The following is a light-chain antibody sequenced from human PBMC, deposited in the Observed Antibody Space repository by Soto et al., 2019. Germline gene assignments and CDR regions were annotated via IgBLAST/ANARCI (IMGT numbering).Light chain of an antibody. CDR1: SSDVGGFNY. Sequence: QSVLTQPASVSGSPGQSITISCTGTSSDVGGFNYASWYQQHPGKAPKLMIYDVTNRPSGVSYRFSGSKSGNTASLTISGLQAEDEADYYCNSYTSSSTYVFGTGTKATVL. CDR2: DVT. V-gene: IGLV2-14*03. J-gene: IGLJ1*01. CDR3: NSYTSSSTYV.